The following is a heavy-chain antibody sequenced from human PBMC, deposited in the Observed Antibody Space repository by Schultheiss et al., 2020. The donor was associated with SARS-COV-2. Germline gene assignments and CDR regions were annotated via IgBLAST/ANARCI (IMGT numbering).Heavy chain of an antibody. CDR1: GFTFRTYA. V-gene: IGHV3-23*01. CDR3: ASGLYDFWSGYSKDDY. Sequence: GESLKISCAASGFTFRTYAMSWVRQAPGKGLEWVSAISGSGGSKYYADSVKGRFTISRDNFKNTLYLQMNSLGAEDTAVYYCASGLYDFWSGYSKDDYWGRGTMVTVSS. D-gene: IGHD3-3*01. J-gene: IGHJ4*02. CDR2: ISGSGGSK.